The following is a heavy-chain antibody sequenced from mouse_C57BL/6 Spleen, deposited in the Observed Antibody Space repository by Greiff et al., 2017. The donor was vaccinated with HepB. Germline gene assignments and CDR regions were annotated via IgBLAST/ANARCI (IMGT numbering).Heavy chain of an antibody. CDR1: GYTFTDYY. J-gene: IGHJ2*01. Sequence: VQLQQSGPELVKPGASVKISCKASGYTFTDYYINWVKQRPGQGLEWIGWIFPGSGSTYYNEKFKGKATLTVDKSSSTAYMLLSSLTSEDSAVYFCARRGYYGSSYDFDYWGQGTTLTVSS. CDR2: IFPGSGST. V-gene: IGHV1-75*01. CDR3: ARRGYYGSSYDFDY. D-gene: IGHD1-1*01.